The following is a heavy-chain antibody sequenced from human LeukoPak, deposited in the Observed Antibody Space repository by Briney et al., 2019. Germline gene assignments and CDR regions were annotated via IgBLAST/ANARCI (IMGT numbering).Heavy chain of an antibody. CDR1: GGFINSYY. CDR2: IYYSGST. V-gene: IGHV4-59*01. D-gene: IGHD5-24*01. Sequence: PSETLSLTCTVSGGFINSYYWSWIRQPPGKGLEWIGYIYYSGSTEYNPSLKSRVTISVDTSKNQFSLKVSSVTAADTAVYYCARARDGHINNWFDPWGQGTLVTVSS. CDR3: ARARDGHINNWFDP. J-gene: IGHJ5*02.